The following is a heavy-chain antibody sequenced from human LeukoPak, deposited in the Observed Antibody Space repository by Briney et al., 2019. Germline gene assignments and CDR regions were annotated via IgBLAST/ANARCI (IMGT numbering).Heavy chain of an antibody. Sequence: SETLSLTCTVSGGSISSGDYYWSWLRQPPGTGLEWVGYIYYSGSTYYTPSLKSRVTKSEDTSNSQFSLKLSSVTAADTAMYYCARGPDFPAAILNWFDPWGQGTLVTVSS. D-gene: IGHD3-3*01. V-gene: IGHV4-30-4*08. CDR1: GGSISSGDYY. CDR3: ARGPDFPAAILNWFDP. J-gene: IGHJ5*02. CDR2: IYYSGST.